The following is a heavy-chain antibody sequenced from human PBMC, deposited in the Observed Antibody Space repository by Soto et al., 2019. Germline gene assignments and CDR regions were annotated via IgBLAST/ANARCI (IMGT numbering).Heavy chain of an antibody. J-gene: IGHJ4*02. CDR3: ARQPRGPGYGERGLYFDY. D-gene: IGHD3-16*01. CDR2: VYYSGST. V-gene: IGHV4-39*01. Sequence: SETLSLTCTVSGGSTNSRSDYRGWIRQPPGKGLEWIGSVYYSGSTHDNPSLQSRVTISVDTSRNQFSLNLISVTAADTAVYFCARQPRGPGYGERGLYFDYWGQGTLVTVSS. CDR1: GGSTNSRSDY.